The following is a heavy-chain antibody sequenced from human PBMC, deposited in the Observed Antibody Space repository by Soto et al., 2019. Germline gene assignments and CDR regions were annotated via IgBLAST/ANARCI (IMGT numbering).Heavy chain of an antibody. CDR2: IIPIIGKA. D-gene: IGHD3-16*01. V-gene: IGHV1-69*02. CDR1: GGTFSSYT. J-gene: IGHJ4*02. CDR3: AMSDDVINHEGPISFY. Sequence: QVQLVQSGAEVKKPGSSVKVSCKASGGTFSSYTFIWVRQAPGQGLEWMGRIIPIIGKATSAQNFQGRVTITADKSTITANLELSSLRSEDTACYYCAMSDDVINHEGPISFYWGQGTLVTVSS.